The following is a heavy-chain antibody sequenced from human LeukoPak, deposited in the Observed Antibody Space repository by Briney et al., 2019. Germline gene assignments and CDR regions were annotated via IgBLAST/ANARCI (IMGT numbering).Heavy chain of an antibody. J-gene: IGHJ4*02. CDR3: ARVAGYCSSTSNCYSDY. CDR1: GFTFNTYT. V-gene: IGHV3-21*01. CDR2: ISSSSSYI. D-gene: IGHD2-2*01. Sequence: GGSLRLSCAASGFTFNTYTMNWVRHAPGKGLEWVSSISSSSSYIYYADSVKGRFTISRDNAKNSLYLQMNSLRAEDTAVYYCARVAGYCSSTSNCYSDYWGQGTLVTVSS.